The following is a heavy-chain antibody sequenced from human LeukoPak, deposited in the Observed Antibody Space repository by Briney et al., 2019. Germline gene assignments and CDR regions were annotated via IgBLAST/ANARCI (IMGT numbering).Heavy chain of an antibody. CDR3: ARLWLQFEGDAFDI. J-gene: IGHJ3*02. D-gene: IGHD5-24*01. V-gene: IGHV4-59*08. Sequence: GYIYYSGSTNYNPSLKSRVTISVDTSKNQFSLKLSSVTAADTAVYYCARLWLQFEGDAFDIWGQGTMVTVSS. CDR2: IYYSGST.